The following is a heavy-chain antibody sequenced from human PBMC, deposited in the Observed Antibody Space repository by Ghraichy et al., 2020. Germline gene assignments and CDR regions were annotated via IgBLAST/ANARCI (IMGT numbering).Heavy chain of an antibody. CDR2: IWSSGSS. D-gene: IGHD6-6*01. Sequence: SETLSLTCTVAGASISNYYWSWIRQTAGKGLEWIGRIWSSGSSNYSPSLESRVTMSVDPSKNQFSLKLNSVTAADAAVYFCAREGISGRPNVFDIWGQGTIGTVSS. CDR1: GASISNYY. J-gene: IGHJ3*02. CDR3: AREGISGRPNVFDI. V-gene: IGHV4-4*07.